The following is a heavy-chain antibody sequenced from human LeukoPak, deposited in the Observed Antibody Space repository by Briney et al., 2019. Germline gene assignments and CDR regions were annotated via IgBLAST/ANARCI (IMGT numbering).Heavy chain of an antibody. CDR3: ARVEPPAGWFDL. CDR2: IYSGGST. Sequence: GGSLRLSCAASGFTVSSNYMSWVRQAPGKGLEWVSVIYSGGSTYYADSVKGRFTISRDNSENTLYLQMNGLRAEDTAVYYCARVEPPAGWFDLWGQGTMVTVSS. J-gene: IGHJ5*02. V-gene: IGHV3-53*01. CDR1: GFTVSSNY. D-gene: IGHD6-25*01.